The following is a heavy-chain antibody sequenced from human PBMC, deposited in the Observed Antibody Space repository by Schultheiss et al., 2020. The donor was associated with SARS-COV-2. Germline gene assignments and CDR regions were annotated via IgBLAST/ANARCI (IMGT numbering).Heavy chain of an antibody. Sequence: GGSLRLSCAASGFTFSSYGMHWVRQAPGKGLEWVSYISSSSSTIYYADSVKGRFTISRDNAKNSLYLQMNSLRAEDTAVYYCARDTPLYDFWSGYYVSSYYYYYMDVWGKGTTVTVSS. CDR1: GFTFSSYG. CDR3: ARDTPLYDFWSGYYVSSYYYYYMDV. J-gene: IGHJ6*03. V-gene: IGHV3-48*04. CDR2: ISSSSSTI. D-gene: IGHD3-3*01.